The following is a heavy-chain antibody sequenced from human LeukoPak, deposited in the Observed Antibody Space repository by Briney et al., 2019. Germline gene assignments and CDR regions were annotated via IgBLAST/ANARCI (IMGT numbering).Heavy chain of an antibody. V-gene: IGHV4-39*07. CDR3: ASSRIGIAVTGP. D-gene: IGHD6-19*01. CDR1: GGSISSSSYY. Sequence: PSETLSPTCTVSGGSISSSSYYWGWIRQPPGKGLEWIGSIYYSGSTYYNPSLKSRVTISVDTSENQFSLKLSSVTAADTAVYYCASSRIGIAVTGPWGQGTLVTVSS. J-gene: IGHJ5*02. CDR2: IYYSGST.